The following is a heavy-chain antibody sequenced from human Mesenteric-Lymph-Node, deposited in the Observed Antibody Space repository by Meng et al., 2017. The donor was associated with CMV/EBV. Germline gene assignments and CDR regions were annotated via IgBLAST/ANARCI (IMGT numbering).Heavy chain of an antibody. CDR1: FTSYG. V-gene: IGHV1-18*01. D-gene: IGHD2-2*01. Sequence: FTSYGISWVRQAPGQGLEWMGWISAYNGNTNYAQKLQGRVTMTTDTSTSTAYMELRSLRSDDTAVYYCAREGVVVVPAAIPSNWFGPWGQGTLVTVSS. CDR2: ISAYNGNT. CDR3: AREGVVVVPAAIPSNWFGP. J-gene: IGHJ5*02.